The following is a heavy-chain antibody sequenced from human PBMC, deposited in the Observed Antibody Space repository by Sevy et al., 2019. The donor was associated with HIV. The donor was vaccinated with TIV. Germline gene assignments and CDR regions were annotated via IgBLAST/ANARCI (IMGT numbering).Heavy chain of an antibody. V-gene: IGHV4-59*01. CDR1: AGSISSYY. CDR2: IYYSGST. J-gene: IGHJ4*02. D-gene: IGHD6-13*01. Sequence: SETLSLTCTVSAGSISSYYWSWIRQPPGKGLEWIGYIYYSGSTNYNPSLKSRVTISVDTSKNQFSLKLSSVTAADTAVYYCARERQLVLDYWGQGTLVTVSS. CDR3: ARERQLVLDY.